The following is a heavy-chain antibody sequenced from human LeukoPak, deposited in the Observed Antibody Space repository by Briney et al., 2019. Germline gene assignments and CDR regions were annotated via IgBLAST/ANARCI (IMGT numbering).Heavy chain of an antibody. CDR3: AREIAAAAFDY. J-gene: IGHJ4*02. D-gene: IGHD6-13*01. V-gene: IGHV3-23*01. CDR2: LNETGETT. CDR1: GFTFSSHA. Sequence: GGSLRLSCVASGFTFSSHAMNWVRQAPGKGLEWISSLNETGETTDYAGSVRGRFTISRYNSKNTLYLQMNSLRAEDTAVYYCAREIAAAAFDYWGQGTLVTVSS.